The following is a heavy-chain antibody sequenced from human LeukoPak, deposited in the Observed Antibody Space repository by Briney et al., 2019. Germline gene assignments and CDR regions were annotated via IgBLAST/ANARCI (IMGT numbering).Heavy chain of an antibody. V-gene: IGHV4-59*01. CDR1: ALSLSSYY. CDR3: ARSLPYPCGGDCGGAFDL. J-gene: IGHJ3*01. CDR2: IYYSGSN. Sequence: SETLSLTCPVSALSLSSYYWSCIRQPPGEGLEWIGSIYYSGSNKYNPSLKSRVAISIDTSKNQFSLKLNSVTTADTAVYYCARSLPYPCGGDCGGAFDLWGQGTLVPVSS. D-gene: IGHD2-21*02.